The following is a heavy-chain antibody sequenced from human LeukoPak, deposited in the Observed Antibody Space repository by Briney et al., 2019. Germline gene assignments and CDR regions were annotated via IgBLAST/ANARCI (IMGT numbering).Heavy chain of an antibody. CDR3: ARDMPALGYCSSTSCLPTFDY. CDR1: GGSISSYY. CDR2: IYYSGST. D-gene: IGHD2-2*01. Sequence: SETLSLTCTVSGGSISSYYWSWIRQPPGKGLEWIGYIYYSGSTNYNPSLKSRVTISVDTSKNQFSLKLSSVTAADTAVYYCARDMPALGYCSSTSCLPTFDYWGQGTLVTVSS. V-gene: IGHV4-59*01. J-gene: IGHJ4*02.